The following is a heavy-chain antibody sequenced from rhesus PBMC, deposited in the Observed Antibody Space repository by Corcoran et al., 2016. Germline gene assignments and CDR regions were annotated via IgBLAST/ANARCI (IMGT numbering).Heavy chain of an antibody. V-gene: IGHV4S12*01. J-gene: IGHJ2*01. Sequence: QVKLQESGPGLVQPLETLSLTCAVSGGSISGGYYYWSWIRPPPGKGLEWIGGIYSSRGNTYHNPSLKSRVTSSKETSKNQFALKLSCVTAADTAGYYCAREKAYSGSWNDWYFDLWGPGTPITISS. CDR3: AREKAYSGSWNDWYFDL. D-gene: IGHD6-25*01. CDR2: IYSSRGNT. CDR1: GGSISGGYYY.